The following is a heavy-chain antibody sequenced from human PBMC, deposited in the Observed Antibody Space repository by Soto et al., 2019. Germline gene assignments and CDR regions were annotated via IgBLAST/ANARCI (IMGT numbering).Heavy chain of an antibody. CDR1: GGTFSSHS. Sequence: VQLMQSGAEVKQPGSSVKVSCKASGGTFSSHSINWVRQAPGQGLEWMGGIITLFGTANYAQNFQDRVTITADQSTSTAYMELNSRRSDDTAVYYCAREVGYGDFSAALLDWGQGTLVTVSS. CDR3: AREVGYGDFSAALLD. J-gene: IGHJ4*02. CDR2: IITLFGTA. V-gene: IGHV1-69*01. D-gene: IGHD4-17*01.